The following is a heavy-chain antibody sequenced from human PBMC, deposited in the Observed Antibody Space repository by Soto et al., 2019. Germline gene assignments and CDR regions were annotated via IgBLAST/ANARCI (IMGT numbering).Heavy chain of an antibody. CDR2: INPNSGGT. J-gene: IGHJ3*02. CDR1: GYTFTGYY. D-gene: IGHD5-12*01. CDR3: ARASGYDYLSGGDAFDI. V-gene: IGHV1-2*04. Sequence: ASVKVSCKASGYTFTGYYMHWVRQAPGQGLEWMGWINPNSGGTNYAQKFQGWVTMTRDTSISTAYMELSRLRSDDTAVYYCARASGYDYLSGGDAFDIWGQGTMVTVSS.